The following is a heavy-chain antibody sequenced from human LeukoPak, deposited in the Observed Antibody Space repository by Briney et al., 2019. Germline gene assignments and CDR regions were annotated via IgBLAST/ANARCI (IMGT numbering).Heavy chain of an antibody. Sequence: GGSLRLSCAASGFTFSSYWMSWVRQAPGKGLEWVSAISGGGGSTYYADSVKGRFTISRDNSKNALYLQMDSLRVEDTAFYYCSKDRGRGWGQGTLVTVSS. J-gene: IGHJ4*02. CDR1: GFTFSSYW. V-gene: IGHV3-23*01. CDR2: ISGGGGST. CDR3: SKDRGRG. D-gene: IGHD3-10*01.